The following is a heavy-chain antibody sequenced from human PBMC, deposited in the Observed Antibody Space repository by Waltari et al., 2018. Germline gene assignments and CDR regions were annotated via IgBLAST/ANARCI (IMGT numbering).Heavy chain of an antibody. J-gene: IGHJ4*02. CDR1: GFTFSSYS. V-gene: IGHV3-48*01. CDR3: ARDFGYYYDGSGYYDDY. CDR2: ISSSSGTI. Sequence: EVQLVESGGALVQPGGSLRLSCAASGFTFSSYSMNWVRQAPGKGLGWVSYISSSSGTIYYVDSVKGRFNVSRDNAKNSLYLQMNSLRAEDTAMYYCARDFGYYYDGSGYYDDYWGQGTLVTVSS. D-gene: IGHD3-22*01.